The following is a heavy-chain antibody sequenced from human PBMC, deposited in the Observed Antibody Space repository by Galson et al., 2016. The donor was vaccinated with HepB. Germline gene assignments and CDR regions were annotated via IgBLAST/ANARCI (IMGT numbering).Heavy chain of an antibody. CDR3: TMISWSTSSGFGF. CDR1: GLTFSNVW. V-gene: IGHV3-15*07. CDR2: IKSKVDGGAA. D-gene: IGHD3-22*01. J-gene: IGHJ4*02. Sequence: SLRLSCAASGLTFSNVWMNWVRQAPGKGLEWVGRIKSKVDGGAADYAAPVKGRFTISGDDSKNTLYLQMTGLKTEDTAVYYCTMISWSTSSGFGFWGQGTRVTLSS.